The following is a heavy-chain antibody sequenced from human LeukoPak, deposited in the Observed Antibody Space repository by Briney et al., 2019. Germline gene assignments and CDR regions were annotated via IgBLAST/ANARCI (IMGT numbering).Heavy chain of an antibody. CDR1: GFTFSRYW. J-gene: IGHJ5*02. Sequence: GGSLRLSCAASGFTFSRYWMHWVRQAPGKGLVWVSRINSDGSSTNYADSVKGRFTISRDNAKNTLYLQMNSLRAEDTAVYYCARNNWFGEFENWFDPWGQGTLVTVSS. CDR2: INSDGSST. CDR3: ARNNWFGEFENWFDP. V-gene: IGHV3-74*01. D-gene: IGHD3-10*01.